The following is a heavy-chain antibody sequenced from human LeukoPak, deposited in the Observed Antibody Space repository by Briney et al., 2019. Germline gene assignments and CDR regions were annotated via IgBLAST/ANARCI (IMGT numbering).Heavy chain of an antibody. CDR3: AKTKDPGLATQIDY. CDR2: IYPANSDT. Sequence: GESLKISCKASGYTFTTYWIGWVRQMPGKGLEWMGIIYPANSDTIYSPSFQGQVTISADRSISTAFLHWSSLKASDTAIYYCAKTKDPGLATQIDYWGQGTQVTVSS. D-gene: IGHD2-15*01. CDR1: GYTFTTYW. V-gene: IGHV5-51*01. J-gene: IGHJ4*02.